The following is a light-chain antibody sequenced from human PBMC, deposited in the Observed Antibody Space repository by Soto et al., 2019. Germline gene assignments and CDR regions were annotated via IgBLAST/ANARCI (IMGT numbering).Light chain of an antibody. Sequence: DIVLPHSPYSVTVSPGERASINCNASQPVMRSSNNKNDLAGYQQQPAQSPKMPXAWXSTPESGGPDRLSGSGSGTEFPLTISSLQAEDAAVYYCQQYYEVTVTFGQGTRLEIK. J-gene: IGKJ5*01. CDR2: WXS. CDR1: QPVMRSSNNKND. CDR3: QQYYEVTVT. V-gene: IGKV4-1*01.